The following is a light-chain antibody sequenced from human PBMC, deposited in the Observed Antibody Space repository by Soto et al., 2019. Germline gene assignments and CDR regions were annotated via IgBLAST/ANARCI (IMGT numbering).Light chain of an antibody. V-gene: IGKV3-15*01. CDR1: QSVGSN. J-gene: IGKJ2*01. Sequence: ETVMTQSPATLSVSPGEGATLSCRASQSVGSNLAWYQQRPGQAPRLLIYGASTRATGIPARFSGSGSGTEITLTITGLQSEDFAVYYCKQYNNWPPHTFGQGTKLEIK. CDR3: KQYNNWPPHT. CDR2: GAS.